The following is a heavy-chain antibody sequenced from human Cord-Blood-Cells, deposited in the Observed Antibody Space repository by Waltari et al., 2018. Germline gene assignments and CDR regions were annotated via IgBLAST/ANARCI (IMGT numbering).Heavy chain of an antibody. CDR2: IYYSGST. Sequence: QLQLQESGPGLVKPSETLSLTCTVSGGSISSSSYYWGWIRQPPGKGLGWIGSIYYSGSTYYNPSIKGRVTISVDTSKSQFSLKRSSVTAADTAVYYCARTKGFGSDAFDIWGQGTMVTVSS. V-gene: IGHV4-39*07. CDR3: ARTKGFGSDAFDI. CDR1: GGSISSSSYY. J-gene: IGHJ3*02. D-gene: IGHD3-10*01.